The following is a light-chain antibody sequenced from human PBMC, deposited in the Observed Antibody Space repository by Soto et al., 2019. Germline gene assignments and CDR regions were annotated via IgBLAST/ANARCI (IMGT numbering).Light chain of an antibody. V-gene: IGKV3-20*01. J-gene: IGKJ4*01. CDR1: QSVSSSY. Sequence: DIVLTQSPGTLSLSPGERATLSCRASQSVSSSYLAWYQQKPGQAPRLFIYATSRRATGIPDRFSGSGYGTDFTLTISRLQPEDFAVYYCQQYGSSLTCGGGTKVEIK. CDR3: QQYGSSLT. CDR2: ATS.